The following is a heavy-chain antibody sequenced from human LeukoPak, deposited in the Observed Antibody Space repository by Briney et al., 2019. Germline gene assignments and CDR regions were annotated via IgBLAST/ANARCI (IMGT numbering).Heavy chain of an antibody. D-gene: IGHD3-10*01. V-gene: IGHV1-69*05. CDR3: ARAYYYGSGERIDAFDI. J-gene: IGHJ3*02. CDR1: GGTFSSYA. CDR2: IIPIFGTA. Sequence: SVKVSCKASGGTFSSYAISWVRQAPGQGLEWMGGIIPIFGTANYAQKFQGRVTITTDESTSTAYKELSSLRSEDTAVYYCARAYYYGSGERIDAFDIWGQGTMVTVSS.